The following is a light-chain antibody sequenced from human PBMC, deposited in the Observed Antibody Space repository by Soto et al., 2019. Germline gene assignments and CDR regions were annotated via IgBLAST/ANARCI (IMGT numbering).Light chain of an antibody. V-gene: IGLV2-14*01. Sequence: QSALTRPASVSGSPGQSITISCTGTSSDIGAYNYVSWYQQHPGKAPKLLIYEVTNRPSGVSDRFSGSKSGNTASLTISGLQAEDEANYYCNSYKTLRTRVFGTGTKVTVL. CDR2: EVT. CDR1: SSDIGAYNY. CDR3: NSYKTLRTRV. J-gene: IGLJ1*01.